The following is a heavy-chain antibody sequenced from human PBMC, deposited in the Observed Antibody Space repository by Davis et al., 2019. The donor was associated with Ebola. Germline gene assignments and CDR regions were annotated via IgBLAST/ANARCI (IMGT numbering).Heavy chain of an antibody. CDR1: GGIFRSNA. CDR3: VRDRYYYNSGNFDY. V-gene: IGHV1-69*13. J-gene: IGHJ4*02. D-gene: IGHD3-10*01. CDR2: IIAVFGTT. Sequence: SVKVSCKASGGIFRSNAMSWVRQAPGQGLEWMGGIIAVFGTTHYAQKFQGRVIITADESTSTVYMELSSLTSKDTAVYYCVRDRYYYNSGNFDYWGQGTLVTVSS.